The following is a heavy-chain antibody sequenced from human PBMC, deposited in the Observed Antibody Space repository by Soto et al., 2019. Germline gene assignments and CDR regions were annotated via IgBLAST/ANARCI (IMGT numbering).Heavy chain of an antibody. Sequence: EVQLVESGGGLVKPGGSLSLSCAASGFTFISYSMNWVRQSPGKGLEWVSSISSTGTYIYYADSVKGRFTISRDNAKNSLYLQMSSLRAADTAVYYCATRYSGNFDYWGQGTLVTVSS. CDR1: GFTFISYS. CDR2: ISSTGTYI. D-gene: IGHD3-9*01. CDR3: ATRYSGNFDY. V-gene: IGHV3-21*01. J-gene: IGHJ4*02.